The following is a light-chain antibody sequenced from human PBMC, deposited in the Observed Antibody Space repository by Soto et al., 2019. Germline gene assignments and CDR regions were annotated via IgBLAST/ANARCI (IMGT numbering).Light chain of an antibody. CDR1: QSVSNN. CDR2: GAS. CDR3: QQYNNWWT. Sequence: EIVMTQSPATLSVSPGGRATLSCRASQSVSNNLAWYQKKPGQAPRLLIYGASTRATGLPARFRGSGSGTEFTLTISSLQSEDFAVYYCQQYNNWWTFGQGTKVQIK. V-gene: IGKV3-15*01. J-gene: IGKJ1*01.